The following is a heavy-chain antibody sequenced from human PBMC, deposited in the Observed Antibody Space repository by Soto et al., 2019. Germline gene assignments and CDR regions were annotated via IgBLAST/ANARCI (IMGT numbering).Heavy chain of an antibody. CDR3: AKGDCSGGSCYRGFYS. CDR1: GFTFNNYA. D-gene: IGHD2-15*01. V-gene: IGHV3-23*01. CDR2: ISGSGATT. J-gene: IGHJ4*02. Sequence: PGGSLRLSCAASGFTFNNYAMTWVRQAPGVGLEWVSTISGSGATTYYTDSVKGRFTISRDNSKHTLSLQMNSLRADDTAMYYCAKGDCSGGSCYRGFYSWGQGALVTVSS.